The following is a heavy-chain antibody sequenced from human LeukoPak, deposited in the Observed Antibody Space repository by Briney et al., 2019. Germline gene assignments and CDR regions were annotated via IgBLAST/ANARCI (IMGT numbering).Heavy chain of an antibody. V-gene: IGHV4-59*12. CDR1: GGSISSYY. D-gene: IGHD6-13*01. CDR2: IYYSGST. CDR3: ARDLPRIAAAGISWSDP. Sequence: SETLSLTCTVSGGSISSYYWSWIRQPPGKGLEWIGYIYYSGSTNYNPSLKSRVTMSVDTSKNQFSLKLSSVTAADTAVYYCARDLPRIAAAGISWSDPWGQGTLVTVSS. J-gene: IGHJ5*02.